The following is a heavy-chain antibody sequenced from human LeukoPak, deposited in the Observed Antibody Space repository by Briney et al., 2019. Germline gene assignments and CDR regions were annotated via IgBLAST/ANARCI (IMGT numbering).Heavy chain of an antibody. CDR2: ISGSGGST. V-gene: IGHV3-23*01. CDR1: GFTFSSYA. CDR3: AKADIVVVVAAIYHGYIDY. D-gene: IGHD2-15*01. Sequence: GGSLRLSCAASGFTFSSYAMSWVRQAPGKGLEWVSAISGSGGSTYYADSVKGRFTISRDNSKNTLYLQMNSLRAEDTAVYYCAKADIVVVVAAIYHGYIDYWGQGTLVTVSS. J-gene: IGHJ4*02.